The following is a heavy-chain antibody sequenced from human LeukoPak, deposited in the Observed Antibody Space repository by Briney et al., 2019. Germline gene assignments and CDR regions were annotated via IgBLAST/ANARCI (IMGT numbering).Heavy chain of an antibody. Sequence: PSETLSLTCTVPGGSISSSSYYWGWIRQPPGKGLEWIGSIYYSGSTYYNPSLKSRVTISVDTSKNQFSLKLSSVTAADTAVYYCARQDSSAYYFDYWGQGTLVTVSS. D-gene: IGHD3-22*01. J-gene: IGHJ4*02. CDR3: ARQDSSAYYFDY. V-gene: IGHV4-39*01. CDR2: IYYSGST. CDR1: GGSISSSSYY.